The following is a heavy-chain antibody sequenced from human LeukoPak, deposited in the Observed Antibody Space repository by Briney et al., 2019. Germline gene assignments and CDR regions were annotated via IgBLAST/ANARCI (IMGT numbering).Heavy chain of an antibody. CDR1: DASINSGGIY. D-gene: IGHD2/OR15-2a*01. Sequence: SQTLSLTCSVSDASINSGGIYWSWIRQHPGKGLEWIGSIYYSGSTYYNPSLKSRVTMSVDTSKNQFSLKLSSVTAADTAVYYCARLFFYNGMDCWGQGTTVTVSS. CDR2: IYYSGST. J-gene: IGHJ6*02. V-gene: IGHV4-31*03. CDR3: ARLFFYNGMDC.